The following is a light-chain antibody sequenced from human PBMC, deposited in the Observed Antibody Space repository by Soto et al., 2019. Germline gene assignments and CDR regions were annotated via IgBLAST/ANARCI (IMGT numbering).Light chain of an antibody. CDR2: DAS. CDR3: QQRSNWPPVIT. V-gene: IGKV3-11*01. Sequence: EIVLPPYPATLYLSPGERTTLSCRASQSVSTYLSWYHQKPAQAPRLLISDASNRATGIPARFSGSGSGTDFTLTISSLEPEDFAVYYCQQRSNWPPVITFGQGTRLEIK. CDR1: QSVSTY. J-gene: IGKJ5*01.